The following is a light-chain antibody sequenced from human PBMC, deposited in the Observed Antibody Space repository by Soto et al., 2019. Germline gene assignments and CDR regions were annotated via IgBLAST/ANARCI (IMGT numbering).Light chain of an antibody. CDR1: QSVSAW. CDR3: QSYRNFSWT. CDR2: DVS. J-gene: IGKJ1*01. V-gene: IGKV1-5*01. Sequence: DIRMTQSPSTLSASVGDGVTITCRASQSVSAWLAWYQQKPGKAPKFLMYDVSTLESGVPLRFSGSGSGTEFTLTINSLQPDDFATYYCQSYRNFSWTFGQGTKVDIK.